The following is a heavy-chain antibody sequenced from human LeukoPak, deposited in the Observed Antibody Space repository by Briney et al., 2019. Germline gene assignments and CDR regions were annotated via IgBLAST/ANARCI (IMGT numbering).Heavy chain of an antibody. CDR2: IYHSGST. CDR1: GGSFSGYY. J-gene: IGHJ4*02. Sequence: PSETLSLTCAVYGGSFSGYYWSWIRQPPGKGLEWIGSIYHSGSTYYNPSLKSRVTISVDTSKNQFSLKLSSVTAADTAVYYCAREEDGYNYYFDYWGQGTLVTVSS. D-gene: IGHD5-24*01. V-gene: IGHV4-34*01. CDR3: AREEDGYNYYFDY.